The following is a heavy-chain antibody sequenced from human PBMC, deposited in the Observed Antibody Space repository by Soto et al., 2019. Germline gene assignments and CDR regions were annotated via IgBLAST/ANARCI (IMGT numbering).Heavy chain of an antibody. J-gene: IGHJ4*02. Sequence: EVHLLESGGGLVQPGESLRLSCETSGFSFSSCVMTWVRQAPGKGLEWVSVINKSGDTDYADSVKGRFTISRDNSRNAVYLQINSLRAEDTAVYYCAKGLINGRWYAADWGQVTLVTVS. CDR1: GFSFSSCV. CDR3: AKGLINGRWYAAD. V-gene: IGHV3-23*01. CDR2: INKSGDT. D-gene: IGHD6-13*01.